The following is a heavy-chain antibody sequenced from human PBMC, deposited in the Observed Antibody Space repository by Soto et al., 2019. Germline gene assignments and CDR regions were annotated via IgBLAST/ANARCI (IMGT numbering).Heavy chain of an antibody. D-gene: IGHD3-22*01. V-gene: IGHV3-11*06. Sequence: PGGSLRLSCAASGFTFSDYYMSWIRQAPGKGLEWVSYISSSSSYTYYADSVKGRFTISRDNAKNSLYLQMNSLRAEDTAVYYCARDSNYPHYYDSSGYRFSDAFDIWGQGTMVTVSS. J-gene: IGHJ3*02. CDR2: ISSSSSYT. CDR3: ARDSNYPHYYDSSGYRFSDAFDI. CDR1: GFTFSDYY.